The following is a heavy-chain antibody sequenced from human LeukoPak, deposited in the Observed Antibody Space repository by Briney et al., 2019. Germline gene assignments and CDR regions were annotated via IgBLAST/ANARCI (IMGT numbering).Heavy chain of an antibody. CDR1: GYSFTTYD. CDR2: MNLKSGYT. D-gene: IGHD1-26*01. J-gene: IGHJ4*02. Sequence: ASVKVSCKASGYSFTTYDINWVRQATGQGLEWMGWMNLKSGYTGYAQKFQGRVTITRDTSTSTVYMELSSLRSEDTAVYYCARVAGSIDYWGQGTPLTVSS. V-gene: IGHV1-8*03. CDR3: ARVAGSIDY.